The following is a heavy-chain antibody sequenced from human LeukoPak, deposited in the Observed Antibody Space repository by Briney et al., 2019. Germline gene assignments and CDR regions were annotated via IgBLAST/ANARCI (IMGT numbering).Heavy chain of an antibody. D-gene: IGHD1-26*01. V-gene: IGHV4-59*01. CDR1: GGSISSYY. Sequence: SETLSLTCTVSGGSISSYYWSWIRQPPGKGLEWIGYIYYSGSTNYNPSLKSRVTISVDTSKNQFSLKLSSVTAADTAVYYCAKYTSKGSRTFDHWGQGTLVTVSS. J-gene: IGHJ4*02. CDR3: AKYTSKGSRTFDH. CDR2: IYYSGST.